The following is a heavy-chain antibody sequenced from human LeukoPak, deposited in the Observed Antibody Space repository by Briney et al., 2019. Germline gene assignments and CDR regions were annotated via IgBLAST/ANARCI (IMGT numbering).Heavy chain of an antibody. CDR2: IYYSGST. V-gene: IGHV4-31*11. Sequence: SETLSLTCVVSGGSISSADYYWSWIRQHPGKGLEWIGYIYYSGSTYYNPSLKSRVSISEDTSKNQFSLKLSSVTVADTAVYYCARAPKYYGSGVYFDYWGQGTLVTVSS. CDR1: GGSISSADYY. J-gene: IGHJ4*02. CDR3: ARAPKYYGSGVYFDY. D-gene: IGHD3-10*01.